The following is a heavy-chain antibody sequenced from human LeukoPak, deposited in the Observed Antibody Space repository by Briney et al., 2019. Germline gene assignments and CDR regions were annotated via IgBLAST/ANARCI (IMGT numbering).Heavy chain of an antibody. Sequence: GGSLRLSCSASGFKFNTHNLNWVRQAQGKGLEWVSSISSGSRYILYADSVKGRFTVSRDNAENSLYLQMNSLRADDTAVHYCARVRAGLQAFDTWGQGTLVTVSS. CDR3: ARVRAGLQAFDT. V-gene: IGHV3-21*01. J-gene: IGHJ5*02. CDR1: GFKFNTHN. CDR2: ISSGSRYI. D-gene: IGHD4-11*01.